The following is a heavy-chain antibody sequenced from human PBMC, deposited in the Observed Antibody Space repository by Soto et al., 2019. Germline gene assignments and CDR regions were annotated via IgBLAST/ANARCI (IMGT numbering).Heavy chain of an antibody. Sequence: GASVKVSCKASGYTFTSYYMHWVRQAPGQGLEWMGIINPSGGSTSYAQKFQGRVTMTRDTSTSTVYMELSSLRSEDTAVYYCARDRDYYDSSGYYPSYYYGMDVWGQGTTVTVSS. D-gene: IGHD3-22*01. J-gene: IGHJ6*02. CDR3: ARDRDYYDSSGYYPSYYYGMDV. CDR1: GYTFTSYY. V-gene: IGHV1-46*01. CDR2: INPSGGST.